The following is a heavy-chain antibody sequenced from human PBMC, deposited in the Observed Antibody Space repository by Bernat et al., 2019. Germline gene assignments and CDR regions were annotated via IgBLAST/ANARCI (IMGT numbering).Heavy chain of an antibody. Sequence: QLQLQESGPGLVKPSETLSLTCTVSGGSISSSSYYWGWIRQPPGKGLEWIGSIYYSGSTYYNPSLKSRVTISVDTSKNQFSLKLSSVTAADTAVYYCARGVEMAAGYGVRDAFDIWGQGTMVTVSS. J-gene: IGHJ3*02. V-gene: IGHV4-39*07. CDR3: ARGVEMAAGYGVRDAFDI. CDR2: IYYSGST. CDR1: GGSISSSSYY. D-gene: IGHD5-24*01.